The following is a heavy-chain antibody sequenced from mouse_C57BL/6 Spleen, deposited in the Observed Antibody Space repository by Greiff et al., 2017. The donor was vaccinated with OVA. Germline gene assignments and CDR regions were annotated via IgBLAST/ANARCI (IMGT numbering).Heavy chain of an antibody. V-gene: IGHV1-52*01. J-gene: IGHJ1*03. CDR2: IDPSDSET. D-gene: IGHD2-1*01. Sequence: QVQLKQSGAELVRPGSSVKLSCKASGYTFTSYWMHWVKQRPIQGLEWIGNIDPSDSETHYNQKFKDKATLTVDKSSSTAYMQLSSLTSEDSAVYYCAGGETYYDNFNGYFDVWGTGTTVTVSS. CDR3: AGGETYYDNFNGYFDV. CDR1: GYTFTSYW.